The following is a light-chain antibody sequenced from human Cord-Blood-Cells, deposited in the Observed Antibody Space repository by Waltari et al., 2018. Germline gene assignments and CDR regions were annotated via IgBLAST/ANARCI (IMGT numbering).Light chain of an antibody. V-gene: IGLV2-14*01. CDR3: SSYTSSSTRV. CDR2: DVS. J-gene: IGLJ3*02. CDR1: SSDVGGYNY. Sequence: QSALTQPASVSGSPGQSITISCTGTSSDVGGYNYVSWYQQHPGNAPKLMIYDVSNRPSGVSKRFSGSKSGNTASLTISGLQAEDEADYYCSSYTSSSTRVFGGGTKLTVL.